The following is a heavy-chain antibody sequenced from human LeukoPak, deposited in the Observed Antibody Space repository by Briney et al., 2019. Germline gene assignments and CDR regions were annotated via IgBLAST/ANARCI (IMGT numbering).Heavy chain of an antibody. CDR3: ARDESPYDILTGYYRY. D-gene: IGHD3-9*01. CDR2: IYSGGST. V-gene: IGHV3-53*05. Sequence: GGSLRLSCAASGFTVSSNYMSWVRQAPGKGLEWVSVIYSGGSTYYADSVKGRFTISRDNSKNTLYLQMNSLRAEDTAVYYCARDESPYDILTGYYRYWGQGTLVTVSS. CDR1: GFTVSSNY. J-gene: IGHJ4*02.